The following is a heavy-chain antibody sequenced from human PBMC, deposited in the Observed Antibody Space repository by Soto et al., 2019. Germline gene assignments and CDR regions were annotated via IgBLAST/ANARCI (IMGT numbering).Heavy chain of an antibody. V-gene: IGHV5-10-1*01. CDR2: IDPSDSYT. J-gene: IGHJ6*02. CDR1: GYTFTSYY. Sequence: PGESLKISCEGSGYTFTSYYITWARQLPGKGLEWMGRIDPSDSYTTYNPSFQGHVTISADKSIRTAYLQWSSLEASDSAMYYCARGDTAVVRKGADVWGQGTPVTSP. D-gene: IGHD5-18*01. CDR3: ARGDTAVVRKGADV.